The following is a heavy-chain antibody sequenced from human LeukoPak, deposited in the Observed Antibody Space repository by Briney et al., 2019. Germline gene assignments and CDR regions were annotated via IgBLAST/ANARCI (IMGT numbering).Heavy chain of an antibody. D-gene: IGHD4-17*01. Sequence: GGSLRLSCAASGFTFSSYAMSWVRQAPGKGLEWVSAISGSGGSTYYADSVKGRFTISRDNAKNSLYLQMNSLRAEDTALYYCAKDILRASDAFDIWGQGTMVTVSS. V-gene: IGHV3-23*01. CDR3: AKDILRASDAFDI. J-gene: IGHJ3*02. CDR1: GFTFSSYA. CDR2: ISGSGGST.